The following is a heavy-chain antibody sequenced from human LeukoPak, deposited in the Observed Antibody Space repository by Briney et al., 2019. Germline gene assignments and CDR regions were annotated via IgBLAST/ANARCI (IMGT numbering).Heavy chain of an antibody. CDR2: IYPDDSDA. D-gene: IGHD2-15*01. J-gene: IGHJ3*02. CDR3: ARLDRYCSGGSCYPDAFDM. CDR1: GYSFTSYW. V-gene: IGHV5-51*01. Sequence: GESLKISCKGSGYSFTSYWIGWVRQMPGKGLEWMGIIYPDDSDARYSPSFQGQVIFSADKSISTAYLQWSRLKASDTAMYYCARLDRYCSGGSCYPDAFDMWGQGTMVTVSS.